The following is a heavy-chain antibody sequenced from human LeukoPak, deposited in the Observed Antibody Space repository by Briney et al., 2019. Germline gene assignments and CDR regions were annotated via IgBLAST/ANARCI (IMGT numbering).Heavy chain of an antibody. CDR1: GYTFSSYW. Sequence: GSLGLSCADSGYTFSSYWMSWVRQAPGKGLEWVANIKQDGSEKYYVASVKGRFTISRDNAKNSLYLQMNSLRAEDTAVYYCAREYDSSGYPFDDWGQGTLVTVSS. D-gene: IGHD3-22*01. J-gene: IGHJ4*02. CDR2: IKQDGSEK. CDR3: AREYDSSGYPFDD. V-gene: IGHV3-7*01.